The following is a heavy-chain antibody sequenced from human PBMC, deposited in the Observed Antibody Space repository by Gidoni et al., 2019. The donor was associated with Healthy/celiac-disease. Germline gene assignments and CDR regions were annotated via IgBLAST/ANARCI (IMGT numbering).Heavy chain of an antibody. Sequence: QVQLVESGGGVVQPGRSMRVSCAASGFTFSRYGMHWVRQAPGKWLGWVAVIWYDGSNKYYADSVKGRFTSSRDNSKNTLYLQMNSLRAEDTAVYYCARDSIVGARWGYYYYGMDVWGQGTTVTVSS. V-gene: IGHV3-33*01. D-gene: IGHD1-26*01. CDR1: GFTFSRYG. CDR3: ARDSIVGARWGYYYYGMDV. J-gene: IGHJ6*02. CDR2: IWYDGSNK.